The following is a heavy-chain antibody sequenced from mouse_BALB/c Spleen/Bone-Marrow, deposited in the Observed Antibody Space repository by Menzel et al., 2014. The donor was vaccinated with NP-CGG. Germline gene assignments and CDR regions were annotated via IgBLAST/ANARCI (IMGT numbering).Heavy chain of an antibody. CDR2: ISSGSSTI. J-gene: IGHJ2*01. D-gene: IGHD2-10*02. V-gene: IGHV5-17*02. Sequence: EVHLVESGGGLVQPGGSRKLSCAASGFTFSSFGMHWVRQAPEKGLEWVAYISSGSSTIYYADTVKGRFTISRDNPKNTLFLQMTSLRSEDTAMYYCAREGRYGNPGYRGQGTTLTVSS. CDR1: GFTFSSFG. CDR3: AREGRYGNPGY.